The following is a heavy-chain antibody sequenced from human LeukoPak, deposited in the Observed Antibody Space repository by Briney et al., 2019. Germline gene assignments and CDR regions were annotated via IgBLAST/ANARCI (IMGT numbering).Heavy chain of an antibody. V-gene: IGHV3-23*01. Sequence: GGSLRLSCAASGFTSSSYAMSWVRQAPGKGLEWVSAISGSGGSTYYADSMKGRFTISRDNSKNTLYLQMNSLRAEDTAVYYCAKLLRGITMVRGGGDYDYWSQGTLVTVSS. CDR1: GFTSSSYA. CDR3: AKLLRGITMVRGGGDYDY. CDR2: ISGSGGST. J-gene: IGHJ4*02. D-gene: IGHD3-10*01.